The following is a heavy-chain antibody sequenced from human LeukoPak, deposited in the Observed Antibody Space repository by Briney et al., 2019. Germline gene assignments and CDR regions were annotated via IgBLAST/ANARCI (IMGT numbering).Heavy chain of an antibody. D-gene: IGHD1-14*01. V-gene: IGHV3-30-3*01. CDR3: AWEGPYKGFDI. CDR1: GFTFSSYD. CDR2: ISYDGSYK. J-gene: IGHJ3*02. Sequence: GGSLRLSCAASGFTFSSYDMHWVRQAPGKGLEWVAVISYDGSYKYYADSVKGRFTISRDNSKNTLYLQMNSLRAEDTAVYYCAWEGPYKGFDIWGQGTMVTVSS.